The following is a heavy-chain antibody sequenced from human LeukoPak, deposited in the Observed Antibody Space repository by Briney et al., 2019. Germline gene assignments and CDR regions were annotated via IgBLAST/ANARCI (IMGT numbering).Heavy chain of an antibody. CDR3: AREQHYPGWFDP. J-gene: IGHJ5*02. D-gene: IGHD3-10*01. CDR2: ISAYNGNT. CDR1: GYTFTSYG. Sequence: ASVKVSCKASGYTFTSYGISWVRQAPGQGPEWMGWISAYNGNTNYAQKLQGRVTMTTDTSTSTAYMELRSLRSDDTAVYYCAREQHYPGWFDPWGQGTLVTVSS. V-gene: IGHV1-18*01.